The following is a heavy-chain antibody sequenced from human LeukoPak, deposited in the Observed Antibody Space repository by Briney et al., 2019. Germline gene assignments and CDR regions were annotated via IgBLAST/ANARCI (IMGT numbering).Heavy chain of an antibody. Sequence: PGGSLRLSCAASGITFSSYWMHWVRQAPGKGLVWVSRINSDGSSTSYADSVKGRFTISRDNARNTLYLQMNSLRAEDTAVYYCGRIIAAAGTPDWGQGTLVTVSS. J-gene: IGHJ4*02. CDR2: INSDGSST. V-gene: IGHV3-74*01. CDR1: GITFSSYW. D-gene: IGHD6-13*01. CDR3: GRIIAAAGTPD.